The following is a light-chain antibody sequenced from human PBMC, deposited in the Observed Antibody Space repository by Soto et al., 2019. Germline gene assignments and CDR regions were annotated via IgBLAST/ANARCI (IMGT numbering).Light chain of an antibody. CDR2: AAS. V-gene: IGKV1-9*01. CDR3: QQADTFPAT. J-gene: IGKJ5*01. Sequence: IQLTQSPSSLSSSVGDRVTITCRASQGIGSYLAWYQQKPGEAPKLLIFAASTLQSGVPSRFSGSGSGTDFTLTISALQPEDFATYYCQQADTFPATFGQGTRLEI. CDR1: QGIGSY.